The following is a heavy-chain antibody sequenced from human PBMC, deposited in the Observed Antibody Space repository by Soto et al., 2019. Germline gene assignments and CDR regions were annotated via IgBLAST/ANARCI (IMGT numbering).Heavy chain of an antibody. Sequence: QVQLVQSGAEVKKPGSSVKVSCKASGGTFRSNGISWVRQAPGQGLEWLGGIIPIVHTASYAQTFRGRVTITADESPTTAYLELRSLKSEDTALYYCAIITMIPSFEPWGQGTLVTVSS. CDR1: GGTFRSNG. V-gene: IGHV1-69*01. CDR2: IIPIVHTA. J-gene: IGHJ5*02. D-gene: IGHD3-22*01. CDR3: AIITMIPSFEP.